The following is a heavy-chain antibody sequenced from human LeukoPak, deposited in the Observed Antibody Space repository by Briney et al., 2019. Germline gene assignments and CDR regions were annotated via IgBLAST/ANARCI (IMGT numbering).Heavy chain of an antibody. D-gene: IGHD1-14*01. J-gene: IGHJ4*02. CDR3: ARDRNPSYLDY. Sequence: GGSLRLSCAASGLSFSDSGMDWVRQAPGKGLEWVAVISYDGNKEYYADSVRGRFTISRGNSRNTLYLQMNSLRVDDTAVYYCARDRNPSYLDYWGQGTLVTASA. CDR2: ISYDGNKE. CDR1: GLSFSDSG. V-gene: IGHV3-33*01.